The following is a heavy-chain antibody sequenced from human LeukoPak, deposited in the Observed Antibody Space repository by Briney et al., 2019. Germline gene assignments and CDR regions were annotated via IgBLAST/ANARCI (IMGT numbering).Heavy chain of an antibody. CDR3: AREAY. CDR1: GFTFSRYW. CDR2: VKEDGSQK. V-gene: IGHV3-7*01. Sequence: PGGSLRLSRAASGFTFSRYWMSWVRQAPGKGLEWVASVKEDGSQKNYMDSVKGRFTISRDNAKKSLVLEMNSLRVEDTAVYYCAREAYWGPGILVTVSS. J-gene: IGHJ4*02.